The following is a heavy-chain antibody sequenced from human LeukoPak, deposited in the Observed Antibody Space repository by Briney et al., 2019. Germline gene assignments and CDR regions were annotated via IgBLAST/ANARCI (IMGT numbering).Heavy chain of an antibody. J-gene: IGHJ4*02. CDR1: GFTFSSYA. CDR2: ISYDGSNK. Sequence: PGGSLRLSCAASGFTFSSYAMHWVRQAPGKGLEWVAVISYDGSNKYYADSVKGRFTISRDNSENTLYLQMNSLRAEDTAVYYCARVQQQLVNYFDYWGQGTLVTVSS. V-gene: IGHV3-30*04. D-gene: IGHD6-13*01. CDR3: ARVQQQLVNYFDY.